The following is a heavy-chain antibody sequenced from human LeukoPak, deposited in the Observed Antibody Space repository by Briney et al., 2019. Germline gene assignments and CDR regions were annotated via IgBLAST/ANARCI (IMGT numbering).Heavy chain of an antibody. D-gene: IGHD5-12*01. CDR3: ARSGSGYLRYYFDY. J-gene: IGHJ4*02. Sequence: SETLSLTCTVSGGSISSGSYYWSWIRQPAGKGLEWIGRIYTSGSTNYNPSLKSRVTISVDTSKKQFSLKLRSVTAADTAVYYCARSGSGYLRYYFDYWGQGTLVTVSS. V-gene: IGHV4-61*02. CDR2: IYTSGST. CDR1: GGSISSGSYY.